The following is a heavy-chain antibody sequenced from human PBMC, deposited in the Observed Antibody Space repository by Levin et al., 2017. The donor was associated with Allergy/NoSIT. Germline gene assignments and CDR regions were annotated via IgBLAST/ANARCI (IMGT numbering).Heavy chain of an antibody. CDR3: AKLPRAIVVVVAADEYFQH. V-gene: IGHV3-23*01. J-gene: IGHJ1*01. CDR2: ISGSGGST. CDR1: GFTFSSYA. Sequence: PGGSLRLSCAASGFTFSSYAMSWVRQAPGKGLEWVSAISGSGGSTYYADSVKGRFTISRDNSKNTLYLQMNSLRAEDTAVYYCAKLPRAIVVVVAADEYFQHWGQGTLVTVSS. D-gene: IGHD2-15*01.